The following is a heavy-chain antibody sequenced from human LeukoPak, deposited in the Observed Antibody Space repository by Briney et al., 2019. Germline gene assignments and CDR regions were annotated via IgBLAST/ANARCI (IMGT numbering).Heavy chain of an antibody. CDR3: ARHVGIAVPSFFDY. D-gene: IGHD6-19*01. J-gene: IGHJ4*02. Sequence: GESLKISCKGSGYNFITSWIGWVRQMPGKGLELMGIIYPGDSDTRYSPSFQGQVTISADKSISTAYLQWSSLKASDTAMYYCARHVGIAVPSFFDYWGQGTLVTVSS. CDR2: IYPGDSDT. CDR1: GYNFITSW. V-gene: IGHV5-51*01.